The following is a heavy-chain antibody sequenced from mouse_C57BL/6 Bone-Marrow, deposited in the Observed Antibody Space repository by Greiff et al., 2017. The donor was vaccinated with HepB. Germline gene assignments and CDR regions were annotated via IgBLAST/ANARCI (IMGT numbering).Heavy chain of an antibody. Sequence: QVHVKQSGAELVRPGASVTLSCKASGYTFTDYEMHWVKQTPVHGLEWIGAIDPETGGTAYNQKFKGKAILTADKSSSTAYMELRSLTSEDSAVYYCTRPIYYDGYWGQGTTLTVSS. V-gene: IGHV1-15*01. CDR3: TRPIYYDGY. D-gene: IGHD2-4*01. CDR1: GYTFTDYE. CDR2: IDPETGGT. J-gene: IGHJ2*01.